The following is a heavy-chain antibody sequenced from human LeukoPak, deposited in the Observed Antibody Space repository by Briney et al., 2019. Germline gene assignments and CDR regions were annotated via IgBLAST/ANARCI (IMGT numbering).Heavy chain of an antibody. Sequence: GGSLRLSCAASGFTFSSYGMHWVRQGPGKGLEWVAFIRYDGSNKNYADSVKGRFTISRDNAKNSLYLQMNSLRAEDTAVYYCAVDTAMVNGAFDVWGQGTMVTVSS. CDR3: AVDTAMVNGAFDV. J-gene: IGHJ3*01. D-gene: IGHD5-18*01. CDR2: IRYDGSNK. V-gene: IGHV3-30*02. CDR1: GFTFSSYG.